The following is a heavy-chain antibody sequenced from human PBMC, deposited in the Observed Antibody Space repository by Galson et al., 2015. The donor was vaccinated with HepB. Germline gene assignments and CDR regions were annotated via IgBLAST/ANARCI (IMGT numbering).Heavy chain of an antibody. CDR1: GYTFTSYG. CDR3: ARDRGGSYAPGDGAAGY. CDR2: ISAYNGNT. J-gene: IGHJ4*02. D-gene: IGHD1-26*01. Sequence: SVKVSCKASGYTFTSYGISWVRQAPGQGLEWMGWISAYNGNTNYAQKLQGRVTMTTDTSTSTAYMELRSLRSDDTAVYYCARDRGGSYAPGDGAAGYWGQGTLVTVSS. V-gene: IGHV1-18*01.